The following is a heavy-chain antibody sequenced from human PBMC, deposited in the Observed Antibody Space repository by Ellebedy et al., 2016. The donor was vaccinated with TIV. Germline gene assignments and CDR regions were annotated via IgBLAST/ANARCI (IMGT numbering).Heavy chain of an antibody. CDR3: ARGGGSRLSHSFDI. CDR2: VWYDGNEK. J-gene: IGHJ3*02. V-gene: IGHV3-33*08. Sequence: GESLKISCAASGFTFSSYSMNWVRQAPGKGLEWVAVVWYDGNEKHYADSVKGRFTISRDNSKSTLYLQMDSLRAEDTAVYYCARGGGSRLSHSFDIWGQGTMVTVSS. D-gene: IGHD3-10*01. CDR1: GFTFSSYS.